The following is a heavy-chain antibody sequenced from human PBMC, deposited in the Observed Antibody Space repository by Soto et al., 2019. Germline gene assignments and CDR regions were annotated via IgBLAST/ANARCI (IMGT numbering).Heavy chain of an antibody. D-gene: IGHD3-22*01. J-gene: IGHJ6*02. CDR2: INPSGGST. CDR3: ARGLRDSTYYYDSSGYYYYGMDV. V-gene: IGHV1-46*01. CDR1: GYTFTGYY. Sequence: GASVKVSCKASGYTFTGYYMHWVRQAPGQGLEWMGIINPSGGSTSYAQKFQGRVTITADESTSTAYMELSSLRSEDTAVYYCARGLRDSTYYYDSSGYYYYGMDVWGQGTTVTVSS.